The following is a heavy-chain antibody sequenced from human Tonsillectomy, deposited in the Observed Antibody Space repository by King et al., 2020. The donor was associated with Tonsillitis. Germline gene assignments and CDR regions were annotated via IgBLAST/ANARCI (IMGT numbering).Heavy chain of an antibody. V-gene: IGHV4-39*01. CDR3: AHYDSSGYYYNIDAFDI. J-gene: IGHJ3*02. CDR1: GGSINSSRYY. D-gene: IGHD3-22*01. Sequence: QLQESGPGLVKPSETLSLTCTVSGGSINSSRYYWGWIRQPPGKGLEWIGRIYYSGSTYYNPSLKSRVTISVDTSKNQFSLKLSSVTAADTAVYYCAHYDSSGYYYNIDAFDIWGQGTLVTVSS. CDR2: IYYSGST.